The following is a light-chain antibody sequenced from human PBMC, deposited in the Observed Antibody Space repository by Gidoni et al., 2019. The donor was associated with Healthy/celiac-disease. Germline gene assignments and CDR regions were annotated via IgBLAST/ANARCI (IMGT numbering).Light chain of an antibody. Sequence: EIVSAQSPGTLSLSPGERATLSCRASQSVSSSYYLLIYGASSRATGIPDRFSGSGSGTDFTLTISRLEPEDFAVYYCQQYGSSFTFGPGTKVDIK. CDR2: GAS. V-gene: IGKV3-20*01. J-gene: IGKJ3*01. CDR1: QSVSSSY. CDR3: QQYGSSFT.